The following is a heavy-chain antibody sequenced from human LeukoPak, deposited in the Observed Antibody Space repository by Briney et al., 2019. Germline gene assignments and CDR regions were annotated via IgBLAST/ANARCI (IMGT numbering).Heavy chain of an antibody. D-gene: IGHD2-15*01. CDR1: GFTFSGYD. CDR3: AKSHCATVTCSYDD. CDR2: IRYDGSNK. Sequence: GGSLRLSCAASGFTFSGYDMHWVRQAPGKGLEWVAFIRYDGSNKYYADSEKGRFTISRDNSKNTLYLQMNSLRAEDTAVYYCAKSHCATVTCSYDDWGQGTLVTVSA. V-gene: IGHV3-30*02. J-gene: IGHJ4*02.